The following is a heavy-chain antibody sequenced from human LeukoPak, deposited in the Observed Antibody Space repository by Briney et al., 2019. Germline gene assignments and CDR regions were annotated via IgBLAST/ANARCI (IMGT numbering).Heavy chain of an antibody. V-gene: IGHV3-7*01. Sequence: PGGSLRLSCAASGFTFSSYWMSWVRQAPGKGLEWVANIKQDGSEKYYVDSVKGRFTIPRDNAKNSLYLQMNSLRAEDTAVYYCVRYYYGSGGNWFDPWGQGTLVTVSS. CDR2: IKQDGSEK. CDR1: GFTFSSYW. D-gene: IGHD3-10*01. CDR3: VRYYYGSGGNWFDP. J-gene: IGHJ5*02.